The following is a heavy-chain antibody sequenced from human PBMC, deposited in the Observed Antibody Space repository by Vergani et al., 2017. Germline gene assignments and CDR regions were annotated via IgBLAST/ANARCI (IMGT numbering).Heavy chain of an antibody. Sequence: QVQLQQWGAGLLKPSETLSLTCAVYGGSFSGYYWWWIRQPPGKGLEWIGEINHSGSTNHNPSFKSRVTISVDTSKNQFSLKLSSVTAADTAVYYCARDSSGLYYMDVWGKGTTVTVSS. CDR2: INHSGST. V-gene: IGHV4-34*01. D-gene: IGHD6-19*01. CDR1: GGSFSGYY. J-gene: IGHJ6*03. CDR3: ARDSSGLYYMDV.